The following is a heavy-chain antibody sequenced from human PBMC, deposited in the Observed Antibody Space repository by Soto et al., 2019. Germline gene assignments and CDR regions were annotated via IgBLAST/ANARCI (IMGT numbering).Heavy chain of an antibody. J-gene: IGHJ5*02. CDR1: GGSISSSSYY. CDR2: IYYSGST. V-gene: IGHV4-39*01. D-gene: IGHD3-3*01. Sequence: SETLSLTCTVSGGSISSSSYYWGWIRQPPGKGLEWIGSIYYSGSTYYNPSLKSRVTISVDTSKNQFSLKLSSVTAADTAVYYCARLPDYDFWGGYPGLNWFDPWGQGTLVTVSS. CDR3: ARLPDYDFWGGYPGLNWFDP.